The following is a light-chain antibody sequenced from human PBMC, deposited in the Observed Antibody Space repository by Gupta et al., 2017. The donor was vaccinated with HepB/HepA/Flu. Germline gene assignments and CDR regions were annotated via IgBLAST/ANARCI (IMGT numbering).Light chain of an antibody. CDR3: QVVDSNVDVV. J-gene: IGLJ2*01. CDR2: DDG. V-gene: IGLV3-21*02. Sequence: VLTQAPKVSVAPGQTSRITGGGFTIESKSVNWYRRRPGQAHVLILYDDGDRPAGIPGRFSGAKSRNSATLTIGRGAAGAEGDYYSQVVDSNVDVVFGGGTKLTVL. CDR1: TIESKS.